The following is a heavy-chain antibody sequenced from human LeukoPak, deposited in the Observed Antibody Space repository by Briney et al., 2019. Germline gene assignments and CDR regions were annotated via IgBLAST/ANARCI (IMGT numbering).Heavy chain of an antibody. Sequence: GGSLRLSCTPSGFNLRSYWMYWVRQAPGKGLVWVSRINSDGSSTSYADSVKGRFTISRDNAKNTLYLQMNSLRAEDTAVYYCASTVRPYCFDYWGQGTLDTVSS. D-gene: IGHD4-4*01. CDR1: GFNLRSYW. J-gene: IGHJ4*02. CDR3: ASTVRPYCFDY. CDR2: INSDGSST. V-gene: IGHV3-74*01.